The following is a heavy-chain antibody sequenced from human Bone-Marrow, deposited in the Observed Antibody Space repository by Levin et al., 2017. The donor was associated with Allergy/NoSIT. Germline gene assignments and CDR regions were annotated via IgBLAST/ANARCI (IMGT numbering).Heavy chain of an antibody. CDR2: ISYDGSHE. V-gene: IGHV3-33*05. D-gene: IGHD3-10*01. CDR1: GFSFRTYD. J-gene: IGHJ3*02. CDR3: AREESGMFNAFDI. Sequence: GGSLRLSCAGSGFSFRTYDMHWVRQAPGKGLEWVAVISYDGSHENYGDSVKGRVTLSRDISKNTLHLQMNSLRAEDTGVYYCAREESGMFNAFDIWGQGTMVIGSS.